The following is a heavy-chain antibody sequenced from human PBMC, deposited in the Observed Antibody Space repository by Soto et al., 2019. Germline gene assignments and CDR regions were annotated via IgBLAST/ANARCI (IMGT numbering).Heavy chain of an antibody. CDR1: GGSVSSGSYY. D-gene: IGHD4-17*01. CDR3: ARDRDGDRFDF. J-gene: IGHJ4*02. CDR2: IYYGGRT. V-gene: IGHV4-61*01. Sequence: QVQLQESGPGLVKPSETLSLTCTVSGGSVSSGSYYWSWIRQPPGKGLEWIGYIYYGGRTNYNPYLNSRVTISRDTAKNLFSLKLRTVNAAETAVYYWARDRDGDRFDFWGQGNMVTVSS.